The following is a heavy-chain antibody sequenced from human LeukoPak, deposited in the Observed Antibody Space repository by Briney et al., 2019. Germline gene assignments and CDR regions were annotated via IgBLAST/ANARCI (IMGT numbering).Heavy chain of an antibody. D-gene: IGHD3-22*01. CDR2: IIPILGTA. CDR1: GGTFSSYA. V-gene: IGHV1-69*01. CDR3: ARGRVLDSSGYINWFDP. Sequence: ASVKVSCKASGGTFSSYAISWVRQAPGQGLEWMGGIIPILGTANYAQKFQGRVTITADESTSTAYMELSSLRSEDTAVYYCARGRVLDSSGYINWFDPWGQGTLVTVSS. J-gene: IGHJ5*02.